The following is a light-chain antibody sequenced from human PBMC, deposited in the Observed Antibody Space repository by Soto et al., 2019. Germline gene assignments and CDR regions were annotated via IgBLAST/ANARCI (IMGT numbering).Light chain of an antibody. Sequence: QSALTQPRSVSGSPGQSVTISCTGTSSDVGGYNYVSWYQQHPGKAPKLMIYDVSKRPSGVPDRSSGSNSGNTASLTISGLQAEDEADYYCCSYAGSYTLVFGGGTKVTVL. CDR1: SSDVGGYNY. V-gene: IGLV2-11*01. CDR2: DVS. J-gene: IGLJ2*01. CDR3: CSYAGSYTLV.